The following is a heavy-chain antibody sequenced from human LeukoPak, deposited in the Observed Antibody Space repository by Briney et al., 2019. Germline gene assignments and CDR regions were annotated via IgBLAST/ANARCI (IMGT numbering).Heavy chain of an antibody. CDR2: INPNSGGT. D-gene: IGHD3-22*01. V-gene: IGHV1-2*02. CDR1: EYIFTDYY. CDR3: ARGRGYYDSSGPVTY. Sequence: ASVKVSCKASEYIFTDYYIHWVRQAPGQGLEWMGWINPNSGGTNYAQKFQGRVTMTRDTSISTAYMELSRLRSDDTAVYYCARGRGYYDSSGPVTYWGQGTLVTVSS. J-gene: IGHJ4*02.